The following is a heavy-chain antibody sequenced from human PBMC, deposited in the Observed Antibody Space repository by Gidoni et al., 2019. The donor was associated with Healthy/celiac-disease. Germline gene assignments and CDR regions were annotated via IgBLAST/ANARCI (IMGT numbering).Heavy chain of an antibody. V-gene: IGHV3-30-3*01. D-gene: IGHD1-7*01. Sequence: QVQLVESGGGVVQPGRSLRLSCAASGFTFSSYAMHWVRQAPGKGLEWVAVISYNGSNKYDADSVKGRFTSSRDNSKNTLYLQMNILRAEDTAVYYWARRYRTTSDGMDVWGQGTTVTVSS. J-gene: IGHJ6*02. CDR2: ISYNGSNK. CDR3: ARRYRTTSDGMDV. CDR1: GFTFSSYA.